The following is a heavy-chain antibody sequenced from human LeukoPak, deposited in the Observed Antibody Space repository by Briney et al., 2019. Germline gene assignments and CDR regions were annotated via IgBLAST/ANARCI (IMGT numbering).Heavy chain of an antibody. CDR3: ARPNRGALFDC. D-gene: IGHD1-14*01. J-gene: IGHJ4*02. V-gene: IGHV5-51*01. Sequence: GESLKISRKVSGYSFTNYWHGLVRQMPGKGLEWMGIFYPGDSDTKYSPYFQGQVTISADKSVSTAYLQWSSLKASDTVIYYCARPNRGALFDCWGQGTLVTVSS. CDR1: GYSFTNYW. CDR2: FYPGDSDT.